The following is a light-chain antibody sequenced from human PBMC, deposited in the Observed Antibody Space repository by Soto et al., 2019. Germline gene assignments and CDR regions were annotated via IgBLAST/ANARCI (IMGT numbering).Light chain of an antibody. CDR2: DNN. J-gene: IGLJ1*01. V-gene: IGLV1-51*01. CDR1: SSNIGNNY. CDR3: GTWDSSLSAFYV. Sequence: QSVLTQPPSVSAAPGQKVTISCSGSSSNIGNNYVSCYQQLPGTAPKLLIYDNNKRPSGIPDRFSGSKSGTSATLGITGLQTGDEADYYCGTWDSSLSAFYVFGTGTKLTVL.